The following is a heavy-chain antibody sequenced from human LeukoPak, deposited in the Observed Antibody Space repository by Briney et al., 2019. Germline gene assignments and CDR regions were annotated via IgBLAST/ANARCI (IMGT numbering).Heavy chain of an antibody. D-gene: IGHD3-10*01. CDR3: ARGYYGSGSYYMGNY. Sequence: GGSLRLSCAAPGFTFSSYAMHWGRQAPGKGLEWVAVIWYDGSSKYYADSVKGRFTISRDNSKNTLYLQMNSLRVEDSALYYCARGYYGSGSYYMGNYWGQGTLVTVSS. J-gene: IGHJ4*02. CDR2: IWYDGSSK. V-gene: IGHV3-33*01. CDR1: GFTFSSYA.